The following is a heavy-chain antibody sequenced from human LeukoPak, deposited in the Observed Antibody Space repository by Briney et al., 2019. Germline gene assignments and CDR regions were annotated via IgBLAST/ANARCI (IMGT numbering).Heavy chain of an antibody. J-gene: IGHJ4*02. Sequence: GSLRLSCAASGFTFSNYAMSWVRQAPGKGLEWVSAITGSGIVTQYADSVKGRFTISRDNAKNTLYLQMNSLRDEDTAVYYCARGRSGYYWDYWGQGTLATVSS. V-gene: IGHV3-23*01. D-gene: IGHD3-3*01. CDR1: GFTFSNYA. CDR3: ARGRSGYYWDY. CDR2: ITGSGIVT.